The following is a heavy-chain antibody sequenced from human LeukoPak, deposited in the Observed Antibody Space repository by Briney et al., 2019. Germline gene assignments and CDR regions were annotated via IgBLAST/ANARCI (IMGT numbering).Heavy chain of an antibody. CDR1: GGSFSGYY. Sequence: SETLSLTSAAYGGSFSGYYWSWIRQPPGKGLEWIGEINHSGSTNYNPSLKSRVTISVDTSKNQFSLKLSSVTAADTAVYYCARGNGYGSNYWGQGTLVTVSS. J-gene: IGHJ4*02. D-gene: IGHD3-10*01. CDR3: ARGNGYGSNY. V-gene: IGHV4-34*01. CDR2: INHSGST.